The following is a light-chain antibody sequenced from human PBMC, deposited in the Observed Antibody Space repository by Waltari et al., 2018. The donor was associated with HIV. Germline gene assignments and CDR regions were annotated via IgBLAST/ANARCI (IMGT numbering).Light chain of an antibody. CDR2: GAS. V-gene: IGKV3-15*01. J-gene: IGKJ1*01. Sequence: EIVMTQSPATLSVSPGEKVTLSCRASQSVSSNLAWYQQKPGQAPGLLIYGASTRAAGIPARFSGSGAGREFTLSISSLQSEDFAVYYCRQYHNWPRTFGQGTKVEI. CDR3: RQYHNWPRT. CDR1: QSVSSN.